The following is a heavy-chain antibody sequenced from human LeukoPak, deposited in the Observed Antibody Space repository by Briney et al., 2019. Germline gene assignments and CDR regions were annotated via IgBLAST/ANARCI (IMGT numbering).Heavy chain of an antibody. V-gene: IGHV3-21*01. CDR3: ARDVGLVNFDY. J-gene: IGHJ4*02. D-gene: IGHD3/OR15-3a*01. CDR2: ISSTNTYI. Sequence: GGSLRLSCAASGFTFSSYTMNWVRQAPGKGLQWVSSISSTNTYIYHADSVKGRFTISRDNAKNSLYLQMNSLRAEDTAVYCCARDVGLVNFDYWGQGTLVTVSS. CDR1: GFTFSSYT.